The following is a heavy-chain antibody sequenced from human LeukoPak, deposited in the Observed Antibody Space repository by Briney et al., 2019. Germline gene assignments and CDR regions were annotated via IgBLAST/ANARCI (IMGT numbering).Heavy chain of an antibody. Sequence: PGGSLRLSCAASGFTFTTYTMNWVRQAPGKGLEWVSSISSGSTFIYYADSMRGRFTISRDNAKNSLYLQMNSLRAEDTALYYCAKDYCSSTSCLSYYYYYMDVWGKGTTVTVSS. CDR3: AKDYCSSTSCLSYYYYYMDV. J-gene: IGHJ6*03. V-gene: IGHV3-21*04. CDR1: GFTFTTYT. D-gene: IGHD2-2*01. CDR2: ISSGSTFI.